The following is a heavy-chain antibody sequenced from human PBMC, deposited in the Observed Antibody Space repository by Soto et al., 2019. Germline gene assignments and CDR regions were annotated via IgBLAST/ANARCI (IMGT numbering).Heavy chain of an antibody. CDR1: GYTFTSYD. V-gene: IGHV1-8*01. CDR2: MNPNSGNT. Sequence: ASVKVSCKASGYTFTSYDINWVRQATGQGLGWMGWMNPNSGNTGYAQKFQGRVTMTRNTSISTAYMELSSLRSEDTAVYYCARAVRGSGSYRGASGYWGQGTLVTVSS. J-gene: IGHJ4*02. D-gene: IGHD3-10*01. CDR3: ARAVRGSGSYRGASGY.